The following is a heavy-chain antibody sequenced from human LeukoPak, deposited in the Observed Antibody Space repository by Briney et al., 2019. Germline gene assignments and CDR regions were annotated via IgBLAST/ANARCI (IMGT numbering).Heavy chain of an antibody. Sequence: AGGSLRLSCAASGFTFSSYWMHWVRQAPGKGLVWVSRINSDGSTTNYADSVKGRFTISRDNSKNTLYLQMNSLRAEDTAVYYCAKVGNEHVLLWFGELPPYYFDYWGQGTLVTVSS. CDR1: GFTFSSYW. CDR2: INSDGSTT. CDR3: AKVGNEHVLLWFGELPPYYFDY. V-gene: IGHV3-74*01. J-gene: IGHJ4*02. D-gene: IGHD3-10*01.